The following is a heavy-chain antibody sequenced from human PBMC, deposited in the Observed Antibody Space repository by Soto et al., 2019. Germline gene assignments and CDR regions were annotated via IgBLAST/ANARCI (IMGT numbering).Heavy chain of an antibody. Sequence: PGGSLRLSCAASGFTFSSYAMHWVRQAPGKGLEWVAFISYDGSNKYYADSVKGRFTISRDNSKNTLYLQMNSLRAEDTAVYYCAKEVNDYYGSGSYPTLSNYGMDVWGQGTTVTVSS. D-gene: IGHD3-10*01. V-gene: IGHV3-30*04. CDR1: GFTFSSYA. CDR2: ISYDGSNK. CDR3: AKEVNDYYGSGSYPTLSNYGMDV. J-gene: IGHJ6*02.